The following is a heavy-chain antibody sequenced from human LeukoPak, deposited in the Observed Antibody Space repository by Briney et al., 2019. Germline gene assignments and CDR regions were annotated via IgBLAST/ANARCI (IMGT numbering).Heavy chain of an antibody. CDR2: IYYSGST. J-gene: IGHJ4*02. CDR1: GGSISSSSYY. CDR3: ARCSSVDGVDY. D-gene: IGHD6-19*01. V-gene: IGHV4-39*01. Sequence: PSETLSLTCTVSGGSISSSSYYWGWIRQPPGKGLEWIGSIYYSGSTYYNPSLKSRVTISVDTSKNQFSLKLSSVTAVDTAVYYCARCSSVDGVDYWGQGTLVTVSS.